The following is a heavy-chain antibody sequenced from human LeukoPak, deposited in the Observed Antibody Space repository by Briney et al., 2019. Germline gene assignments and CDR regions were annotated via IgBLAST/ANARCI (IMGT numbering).Heavy chain of an antibody. J-gene: IGHJ4*02. CDR3: AKGRTYSSSWLYFDY. D-gene: IGHD6-13*01. V-gene: IGHV3-23*01. CDR2: ISGSGGST. Sequence: GGSLRLSWAASGFTFSSYAMSWVRQAPGKGLEWVSAISGSGGSTYYADSVKGRFTISRDNSKNTLYLQMNSLRAEDTAVYYCAKGRTYSSSWLYFDYWGQGTLVTVSS. CDR1: GFTFSSYA.